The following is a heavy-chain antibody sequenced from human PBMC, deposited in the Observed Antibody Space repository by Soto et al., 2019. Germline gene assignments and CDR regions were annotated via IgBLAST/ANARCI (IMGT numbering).Heavy chain of an antibody. CDR3: ARVKGSWFGELWAPDYGMDV. Sequence: SETLSLTCTVSGGSISSGDYYWSWIRQPPGKGLEWIGYIYYSGSTYYNPSLKSRVTISVDTSKNQFSLKLSSVTAADTAVYYCARVKGSWFGELWAPDYGMDVWGQGPTVTVSS. V-gene: IGHV4-30-4*01. CDR1: GGSISSGDYY. D-gene: IGHD3-10*01. CDR2: IYYSGST. J-gene: IGHJ6*02.